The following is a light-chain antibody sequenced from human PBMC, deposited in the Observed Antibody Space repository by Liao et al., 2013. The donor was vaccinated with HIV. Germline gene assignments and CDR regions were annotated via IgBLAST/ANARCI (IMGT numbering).Light chain of an antibody. CDR2: HDT. CDR3: QVWDSSSDHPV. J-gene: IGLJ3*02. CDR1: NIGSKS. V-gene: IGLV3-21*01. Sequence: SYVMTQPPSVSVAPGKTARITCGGNNIGSKSVHWYQQKPGQAPVLVISHDTDRPSGIPARFSASNSGNTATLTISRVEAGDEADFYCQVWDSSSDHPVFGGGTKLTVL.